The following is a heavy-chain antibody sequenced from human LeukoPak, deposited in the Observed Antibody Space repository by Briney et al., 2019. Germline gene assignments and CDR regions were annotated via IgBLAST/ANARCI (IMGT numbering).Heavy chain of an antibody. CDR3: AKDPTSVGGRHDWLLDS. CDR2: IGFGDDSA. CDR1: GFTFGDYA. J-gene: IGHJ5*02. Sequence: GSLRLSCTASGFTFGDYAMSWFRQAPGKGLEWVPTIGFGDDSAYYADSVKGRFTISRDNSKNTLYLQMNYLRAEDTAVYYCAKDPTSVGGRHDWLLDSWGQGTLVTVSS. D-gene: IGHD3-9*01. V-gene: IGHV3-23*01.